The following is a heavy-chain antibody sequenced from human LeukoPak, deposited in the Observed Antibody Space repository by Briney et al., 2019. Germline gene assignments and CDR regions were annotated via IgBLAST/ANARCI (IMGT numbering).Heavy chain of an antibody. Sequence: GGSLRLSCAASGFTFRAYGMHWVRQAPGKGLEWVAFIRYDGSTKYYVDSVKGRFTISRDNSKNTVYLQMNSLRAEDTALYYCAKDRSDFWSGYYALFGSWGQGALVTVSS. D-gene: IGHD3-3*01. CDR3: AKDRSDFWSGYYALFGS. V-gene: IGHV3-30*02. CDR2: IRYDGSTK. J-gene: IGHJ4*02. CDR1: GFTFRAYG.